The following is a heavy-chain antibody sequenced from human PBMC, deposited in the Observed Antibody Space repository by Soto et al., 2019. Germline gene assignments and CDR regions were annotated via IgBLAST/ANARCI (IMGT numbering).Heavy chain of an antibody. V-gene: IGHV2-26*01. D-gene: IGHD3-22*01. Sequence: QVTLKESGPVLVKPTETLTLTCTVSGFSLRDIGMGVSWIRQPPGKALEWLTHIFSDDEKSYITCLKNRLAISKDTTKSEVVLNMTHMDPGDTATYYCAQIHGTYYNNSGYHREKWFDSWGQVILVTVSS. CDR3: AQIHGTYYNNSGYHREKWFDS. CDR2: IFSDDEK. J-gene: IGHJ5*01. CDR1: GFSLRDIGMG.